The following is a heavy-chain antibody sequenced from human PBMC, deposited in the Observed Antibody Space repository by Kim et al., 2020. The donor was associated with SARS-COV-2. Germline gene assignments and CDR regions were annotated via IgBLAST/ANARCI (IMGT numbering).Heavy chain of an antibody. J-gene: IGHJ6*02. CDR3: ASPVTIFMIAGLSHYYYGMDV. CDR1: GGTFSSYA. D-gene: IGHD3-16*01. V-gene: IGHV1-69*13. CDR2: IIPIFGTA. Sequence: SVKVSCKASGGTFSSYAISWVRQAPGQGLEWMGGIIPIFGTANYAQKFQGRVTITADESTSTAYMELSSLRSEDTAVYYCASPVTIFMIAGLSHYYYGMDVWGQGTTVTVSS.